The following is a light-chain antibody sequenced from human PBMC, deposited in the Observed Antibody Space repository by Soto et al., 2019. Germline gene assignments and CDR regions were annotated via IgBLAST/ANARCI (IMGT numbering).Light chain of an antibody. CDR3: QQSHDWLT. J-gene: IGKJ4*01. CDR2: DAS. Sequence: EIVLTQSPATLALSPGERATLSCRASQSVRTYLAWYQQKAGQAPKLITYDASNRATGIPARFSGSGSGTDFTLTISSLQPEDFAVYYCQQSHDWLTFGGGTKVEIK. CDR1: QSVRTY. V-gene: IGKV3-11*01.